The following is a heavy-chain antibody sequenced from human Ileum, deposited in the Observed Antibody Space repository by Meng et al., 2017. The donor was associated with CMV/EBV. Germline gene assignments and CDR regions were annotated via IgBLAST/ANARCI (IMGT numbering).Heavy chain of an antibody. J-gene: IGHJ4*02. D-gene: IGHD6-13*01. Sequence: ASVKVSCKASGYTFTDYHLYWVRQVPGQGLEWMGWINPFSGGTNYAQNFQGRVTMTRDTSIGTAYMELSRLRSDDTAVYYCAREVDIAAAGFDYWGQGTLVTVSS. CDR2: INPFSGGT. V-gene: IGHV1-2*02. CDR3: AREVDIAAAGFDY. CDR1: GYTFTDYH.